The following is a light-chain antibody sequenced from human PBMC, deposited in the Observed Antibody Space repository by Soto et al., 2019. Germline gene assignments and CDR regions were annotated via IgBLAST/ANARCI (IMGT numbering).Light chain of an antibody. CDR3: QQYNNWPPEWT. CDR2: GAS. J-gene: IGKJ1*01. V-gene: IGKV3-15*01. Sequence: EIVLTQSPGTLSLSPGERATLSCRASQSVSSSYLAWYQQKPGQAPRLLIYGASTRATGIPARFSGSGSGTEFTLTISSLQSEDFAVYYCQQYNNWPPEWTFGQGTKVDIK. CDR1: QSVSSSY.